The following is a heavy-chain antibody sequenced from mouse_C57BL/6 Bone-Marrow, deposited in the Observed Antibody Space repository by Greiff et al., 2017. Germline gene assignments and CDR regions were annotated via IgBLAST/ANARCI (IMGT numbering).Heavy chain of an antibody. Sequence: EVQLQESGGGLVKPGGSLKLSCAASGFTFSDYGMHWVRKAPEKGLEWVAYISSGSSTIYYADTVKGRFTISRDNAKNTLYLQMPSLRSEDTAMYYCARGYAMDYWGEGTSVTVSS. CDR2: ISSGSSTI. CDR1: GFTFSDYG. J-gene: IGHJ4*01. V-gene: IGHV5-17*01. CDR3: ARGYAMDY.